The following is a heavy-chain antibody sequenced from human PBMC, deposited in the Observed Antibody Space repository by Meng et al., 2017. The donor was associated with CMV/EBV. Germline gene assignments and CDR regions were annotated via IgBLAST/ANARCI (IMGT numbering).Heavy chain of an antibody. D-gene: IGHD1-1*01. CDR2: IYPNSGGT. CDR1: GYRFSDHY. CDR3: VRDHNWGPDY. J-gene: IGHJ4*02. Sequence: QVQLEQPGAEVMMPGASLKVSCPTSGYRFSDHYMHWVRQAPGQGLEWMGWIYPNSGGTHYAQKFQDRVTMTRDTSISTVYMELSRLTSDDTAVYYCVRDHNWGPDYWGQGTLVTVSS. V-gene: IGHV1-2*02.